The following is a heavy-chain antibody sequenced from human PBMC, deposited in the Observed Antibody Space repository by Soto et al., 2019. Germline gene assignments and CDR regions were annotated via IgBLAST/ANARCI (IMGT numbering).Heavy chain of an antibody. CDR2: IYYRMSA. D-gene: IGHD1-1*01. CDR1: GVSIRIGGYY. CDR3: ARTPTGGRAGSSYYFDD. J-gene: IGHJ4*02. Sequence: KPSEPLSLTGTVSGVSIRIGGYYWSWIRQHTGKGVEWIGYIYYRMSANYNPSLKSRDTMSVDTSTNHFSLQLSCVTAADTAVYYCARTPTGGRAGSSYYFDDWGQGTLVTVSS. V-gene: IGHV4-31*03.